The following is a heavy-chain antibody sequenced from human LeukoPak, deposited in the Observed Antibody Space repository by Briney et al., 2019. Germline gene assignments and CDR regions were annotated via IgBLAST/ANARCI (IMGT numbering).Heavy chain of an antibody. J-gene: IGHJ5*02. V-gene: IGHV4-31*03. D-gene: IGHD4-17*01. Sequence: SETLSLTCTVSGGSISSGDYYWSWIRQHPGKGLEWIGYIYYSGDTYYNPSLRSRVSISVDTSKNQFSLKLSFVTAADTAMYYCARDYGNNWFDPWGQGTLVTVSA. CDR1: GGSISSGDYY. CDR2: IYYSGDT. CDR3: ARDYGNNWFDP.